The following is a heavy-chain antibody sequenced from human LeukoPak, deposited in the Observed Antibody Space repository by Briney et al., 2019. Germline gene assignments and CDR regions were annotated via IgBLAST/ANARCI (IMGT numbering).Heavy chain of an antibody. CDR2: ISYDVSNK. CDR1: GFTFSSYA. CDR3: ARDHYGYSYGQFDY. J-gene: IGHJ4*02. V-gene: IGHV3-30-3*01. Sequence: QTGGSLRLSCAASGFTFSSYAMHWVRQAPGKGLEWVAVISYDVSNKYYADSVKGRFTISRDNSKNTLYLQMNSLRAEDTAVYYCARDHYGYSYGQFDYWGQGTLVTVSS. D-gene: IGHD5-18*01.